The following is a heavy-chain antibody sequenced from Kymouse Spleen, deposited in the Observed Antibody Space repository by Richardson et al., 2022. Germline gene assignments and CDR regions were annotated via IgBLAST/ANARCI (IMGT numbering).Heavy chain of an antibody. D-gene: IGHD1-7*01. CDR1: GGSFSGYY. V-gene: IGHV4-34*01. J-gene: IGHJ4*02. CDR3: ARGTPPGTTFDY. CDR2: INHSGST. Sequence: QVQLQQWGAGLLKPSETLSLTCAVYGGSFSGYYWSWIRQPPGKGLEWIGEINHSGSTNYNPSLKSRVTISVDTSKNQFSLKLSSVTAADTAVYYCARGTPPGTTFDYWGQGTLVTVSS.